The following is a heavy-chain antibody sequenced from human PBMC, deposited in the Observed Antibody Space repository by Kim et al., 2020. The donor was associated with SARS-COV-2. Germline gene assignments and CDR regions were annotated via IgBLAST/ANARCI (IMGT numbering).Heavy chain of an antibody. CDR3: ARLREVRNYYYYGMDV. V-gene: IGHV5-51*01. CDR1: GYSFTSYW. D-gene: IGHD1-26*01. CDR2: IYPGDSDT. Sequence: GESLKISCKGSGYSFTSYWIRWVRQMPGKGLEWMGIIYPGDSDTRYSPSFQGQVTISADKSISTAYLQWSSLKASDTAMYYCARLREVRNYYYYGMDVWGQGTTVTVSS. J-gene: IGHJ6*02.